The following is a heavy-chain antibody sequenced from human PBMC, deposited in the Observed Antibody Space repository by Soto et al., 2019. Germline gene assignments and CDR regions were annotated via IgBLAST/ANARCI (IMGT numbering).Heavy chain of an antibody. CDR1: GGSISSTNYF. D-gene: IGHD3-9*01. V-gene: IGHV4-39*01. J-gene: IGHJ4*02. CDR2: IYYTGNT. CDR3: ARLKTYDILNKSDY. Sequence: SETLSLTCAVSGGSISSTNYFWGWVRQPPGKGLEWIGSIYYTGNTYYSPSLKSRLTISIDTSKTQFSLKLNSVTAADTAVYYCARLKTYDILNKSDYWGQGSLVTVPQ.